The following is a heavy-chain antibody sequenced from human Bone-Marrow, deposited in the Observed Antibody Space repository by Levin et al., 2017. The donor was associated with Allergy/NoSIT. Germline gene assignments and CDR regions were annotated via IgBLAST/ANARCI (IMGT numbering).Heavy chain of an antibody. V-gene: IGHV4-61*01. CDR1: GGSVSSGSYY. CDR2: IYYSGST. D-gene: IGHD2-15*01. CDR3: ARGIVVVVAATGYNWFDP. Sequence: SETLSLTCTVSGGSVSSGSYYWSWIRQPPGKGLEWIGYIYYSGSTNYNPSLKSRVTISVDTSKNQFSLKLSSVTAADTAVYYCARGIVVVVAATGYNWFDPWGQGTLVTVSS. J-gene: IGHJ5*02.